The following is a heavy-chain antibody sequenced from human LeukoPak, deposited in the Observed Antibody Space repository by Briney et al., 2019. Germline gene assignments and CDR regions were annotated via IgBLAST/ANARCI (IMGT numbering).Heavy chain of an antibody. D-gene: IGHD3-3*01. CDR1: GGSISSGGYY. Sequence: PSETLSLTCTVSGGSISSGGYYWSWIRQHPGKGLEWIGYIYYSGSTNYNPSLKSRVTISVDTSKNQFSLKLRSVTAADTAVYYCARTYYDFWSAPGRTGTPCNWFDPWGQGTLVTVSS. CDR2: IYYSGST. V-gene: IGHV4-61*08. CDR3: ARTYYDFWSAPGRTGTPCNWFDP. J-gene: IGHJ5*02.